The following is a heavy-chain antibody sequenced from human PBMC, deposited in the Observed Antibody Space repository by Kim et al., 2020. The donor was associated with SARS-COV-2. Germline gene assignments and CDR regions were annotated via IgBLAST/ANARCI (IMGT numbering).Heavy chain of an antibody. D-gene: IGHD6-13*01. J-gene: IGHJ4*02. V-gene: IGHV3-74*01. CDR3: AREGVGSSSWSYFDY. Sequence: DSVKGRFTISRDNAKNTLYLQMNSLRAEDTAVYYCAREGVGSSSWSYFDYWGQGTLVTVSS.